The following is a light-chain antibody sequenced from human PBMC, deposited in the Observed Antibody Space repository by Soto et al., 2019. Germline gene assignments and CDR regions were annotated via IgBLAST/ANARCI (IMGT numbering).Light chain of an antibody. Sequence: IQMTQSPSSLSASVGDRVTIPCRASQGISTFLNWYQHKPGKAPKLLIYAASSLQSGVPSRFSGSASGTDFTLTISSLQPEDFATYYCLQDYSYPWTFGQGTKVDIK. J-gene: IGKJ1*01. CDR2: AAS. CDR1: QGISTF. CDR3: LQDYSYPWT. V-gene: IGKV1-6*01.